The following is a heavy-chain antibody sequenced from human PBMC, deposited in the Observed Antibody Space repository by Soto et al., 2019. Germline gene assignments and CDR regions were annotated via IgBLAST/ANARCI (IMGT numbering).Heavy chain of an antibody. CDR2: IIPILGIA. Sequence: ASVKVSCKASGGTFSSYTISWVRQAPGQGLEWMGRIIPILGIANYAQKFQGRVTITADKSTSTAYMELSSLRSEDTAVYYCARGTGMVYAIRRDYYYYGMDVWGQGTTVTVSS. V-gene: IGHV1-69*02. J-gene: IGHJ6*02. CDR3: ARGTGMVYAIRRDYYYYGMDV. CDR1: GGTFSSYT. D-gene: IGHD2-8*01.